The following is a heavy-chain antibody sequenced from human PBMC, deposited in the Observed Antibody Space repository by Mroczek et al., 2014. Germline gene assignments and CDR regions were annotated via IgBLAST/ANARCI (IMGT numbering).Heavy chain of an antibody. D-gene: IGHD6-13*01. J-gene: IGHJ5*02. CDR2: IYYSGST. CDR3: ARGIAAAASNWFDP. V-gene: IGHV4-59*01. CDR1: GGSISSYY. Sequence: QVQLQQWGPGLVKPSETLSLTCTVSGGSISSYYWSWIRQPPGKGLEWIGYIYYSGSTNYNPSLKSRVTISVDTSKNQFSLKLSSVTAADTAVYYCARGIAAAASNWFDPGAREPWSPSP.